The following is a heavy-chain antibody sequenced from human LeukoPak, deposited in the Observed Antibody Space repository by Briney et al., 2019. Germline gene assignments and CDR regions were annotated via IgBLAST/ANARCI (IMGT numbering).Heavy chain of an antibody. V-gene: IGHV4-4*07. Sequence: PSETLSLTCSVSGGSISNVYWSWIRQPAGKGLEWIGRIYTSGSTNYNPSLKSRVTMSVDTSKNQFSLKLSSVTAADTAVYYCARVSSGSYYVEDYFDYWGQGTLVTVSS. J-gene: IGHJ4*02. D-gene: IGHD1-26*01. CDR1: GGSISNVY. CDR2: IYTSGST. CDR3: ARVSSGSYYVEDYFDY.